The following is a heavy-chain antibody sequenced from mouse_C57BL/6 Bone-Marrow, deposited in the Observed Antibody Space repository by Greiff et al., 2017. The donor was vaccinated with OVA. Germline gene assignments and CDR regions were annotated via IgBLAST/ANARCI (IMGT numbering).Heavy chain of an antibody. Sequence: QVQLKESGPGLVQPSQSLSITCTVSGFSLTSYGVHWVRQSPGKGLEWLGVIWSGGSTDYNAAFISRLSISKDNSKSQVFFKMNSLQDDDTAIYYCANYYGSRNWYFDVWGTGTTVTVSS. J-gene: IGHJ1*03. D-gene: IGHD1-1*01. V-gene: IGHV2-2*01. CDR3: ANYYGSRNWYFDV. CDR2: IWSGGST. CDR1: GFSLTSYG.